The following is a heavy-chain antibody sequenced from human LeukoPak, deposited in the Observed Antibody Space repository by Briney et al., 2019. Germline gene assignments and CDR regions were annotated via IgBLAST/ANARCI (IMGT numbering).Heavy chain of an antibody. CDR3: ARGVEAAYSGSYPGGY. CDR1: GYTFIRYY. D-gene: IGHD1-26*01. Sequence: ASVKVSCKASGYTFIRYYMHWVRQAPGQGLEWMGIINPSGGSTSYAQKFHGRVTMTRDMSTSTVYMELSSLRSEDTAVYYCARGVEAAYSGSYPGGYWGEGTLVTVSS. V-gene: IGHV1-46*01. J-gene: IGHJ4*02. CDR2: INPSGGST.